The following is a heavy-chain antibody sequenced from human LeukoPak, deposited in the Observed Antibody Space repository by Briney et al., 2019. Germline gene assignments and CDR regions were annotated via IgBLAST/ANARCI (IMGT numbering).Heavy chain of an antibody. CDR1: GSSISSYY. D-gene: IGHD3-10*01. CDR3: ARDKNYYGSGIAFDI. Sequence: SETLSLTCTVSGSSISSYYWSWIRQPPGKGLECIGYIYYSGSTNYNPSLKSRVTISVDTSKNQFSLKLSSVTAADTAVYYCARDKNYYGSGIAFDIWGQGTMVTVSS. J-gene: IGHJ3*02. CDR2: IYYSGST. V-gene: IGHV4-59*12.